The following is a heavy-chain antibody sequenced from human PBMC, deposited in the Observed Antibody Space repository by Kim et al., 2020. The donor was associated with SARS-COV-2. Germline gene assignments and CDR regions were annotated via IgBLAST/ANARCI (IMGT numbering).Heavy chain of an antibody. Sequence: SETLSLTCTVSGGSISSGGYYWSWIRQHPGKGLEWIGYIYYSGSTYYNPSLKSRVTISVDTSKNQFSLKLSSVTAADTAVYYCARADRYYDILTGYLKAAFDIWGQGTMVTVSS. CDR2: IYYSGST. D-gene: IGHD3-9*01. J-gene: IGHJ3*02. CDR3: ARADRYYDILTGYLKAAFDI. CDR1: GGSISSGGYY. V-gene: IGHV4-31*03.